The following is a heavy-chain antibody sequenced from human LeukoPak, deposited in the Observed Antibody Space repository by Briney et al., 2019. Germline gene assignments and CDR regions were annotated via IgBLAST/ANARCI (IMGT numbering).Heavy chain of an antibody. CDR3: ARSYYYDSNGYLLFDY. CDR2: INTNTGNP. V-gene: IGHV7-4-1*02. J-gene: IGHJ4*02. Sequence: ASVKVSCKASGYTFTSYAMNWVRQAPGQGLEWMRWINTNTGNPTYAQGFTGRFVFSLDTSASTAYLQISSLKAEDTAVYYCARSYYYDSNGYLLFDYWGQGTLVTVSS. D-gene: IGHD3-22*01. CDR1: GYTFTSYA.